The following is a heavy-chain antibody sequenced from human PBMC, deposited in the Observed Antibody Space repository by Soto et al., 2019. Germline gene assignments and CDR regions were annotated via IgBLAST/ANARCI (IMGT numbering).Heavy chain of an antibody. V-gene: IGHV3-23*01. Sequence: EVQLLESRGGLVQPGGSLRLSCAASGFTFNNYAMSWVRQAPGKGLEWVSGISGSGGSTYYADSVKGRFTISRDNSKNTLYLQMNSLRAEDTAVYYCAKTHVGDYGYSDYWGQGTLVTVSS. CDR2: ISGSGGST. J-gene: IGHJ4*02. CDR1: GFTFNNYA. CDR3: AKTHVGDYGYSDY. D-gene: IGHD4-17*01.